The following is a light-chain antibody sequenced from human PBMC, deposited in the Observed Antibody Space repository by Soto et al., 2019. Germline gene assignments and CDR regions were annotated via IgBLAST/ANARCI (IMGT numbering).Light chain of an antibody. J-gene: IGLJ3*02. V-gene: IGLV8-61*01. CDR1: SGSVSITSY. CDR3: ALYMGSGIMV. Sequence: QAVVTQESSLSVSPGGTVTLTCGLTSGSVSITSYPSWFQQTPGQAPRTLIYSTNTRSSGVPDRFSGSILGSKAALTITGAQADDESHYYCALYMGSGIMVFGVGTQLTVL. CDR2: STN.